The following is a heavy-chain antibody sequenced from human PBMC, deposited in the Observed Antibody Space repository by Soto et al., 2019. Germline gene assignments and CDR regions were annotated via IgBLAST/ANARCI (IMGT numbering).Heavy chain of an antibody. V-gene: IGHV6-1*01. D-gene: IGHD1-26*01. CDR2: TYYRSKWYY. CDR1: RGGYSRNSAG. CDR3: ARGEQYSGRIFDY. J-gene: IGHJ4*01. Sequence: QALSLTVSSTRGGYSRNSAGWSWVKQSPSRGLEWLGRTYYRSKWYYEYAVSVRGRITINPDTSRNQYSLQLNSVTPEDTAVYFCARGEQYSGRIFDYWGQGTLVT.